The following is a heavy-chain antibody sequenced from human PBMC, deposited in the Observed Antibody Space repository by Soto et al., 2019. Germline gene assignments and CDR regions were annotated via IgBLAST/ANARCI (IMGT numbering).Heavy chain of an antibody. V-gene: IGHV3-48*03. CDR1: GFTFSSYE. CDR3: ARAIGRDAFDI. Sequence: EVQLVESGGGLVQPGGSLRLSCAASGFTFSSYEMNWVRQAPGKGLEWVSYISSSGSTIYYADSVKGRFTISRDNAKNSLYLQMNSLRAEDTAVYYCARAIGRDAFDIWDQGTMVTVSS. CDR2: ISSSGSTI. J-gene: IGHJ3*02.